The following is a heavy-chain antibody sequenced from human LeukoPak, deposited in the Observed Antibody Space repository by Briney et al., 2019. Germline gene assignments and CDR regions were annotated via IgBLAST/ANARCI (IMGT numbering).Heavy chain of an antibody. CDR2: ISSSSLYI. D-gene: IGHD6-19*01. V-gene: IGHV3-21*01. Sequence: GGSLRLSCAVSGFTFSSYGMNWVRQAPGKGLEWVSCISSSSLYIYYADSVKGRFTISRDNAKNSLYLQMNSLRAEDTAVYYCARGGAVFAVAHPTYYFDYWGQGTLVTVSS. CDR1: GFTFSSYG. CDR3: ARGGAVFAVAHPTYYFDY. J-gene: IGHJ4*02.